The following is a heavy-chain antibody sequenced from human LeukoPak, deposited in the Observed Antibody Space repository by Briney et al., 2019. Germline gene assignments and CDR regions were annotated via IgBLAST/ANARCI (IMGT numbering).Heavy chain of an antibody. CDR2: IRYDGSNK. Sequence: GGSLRLSCAASGFTFSSYGMHWVRQAPGKGLEWVAFIRYDGSNKYYADSVKGRFTISRDNSKNTLYLQMNSLRAEDTAVYYCAKDLNGLGYCSSTSCYTGFGLDYWGQGTLVTVSS. CDR3: AKDLNGLGYCSSTSCYTGFGLDY. V-gene: IGHV3-30*02. CDR1: GFTFSSYG. J-gene: IGHJ4*02. D-gene: IGHD2-2*02.